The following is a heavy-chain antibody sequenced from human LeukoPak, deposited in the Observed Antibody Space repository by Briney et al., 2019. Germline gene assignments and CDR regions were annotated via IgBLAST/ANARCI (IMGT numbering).Heavy chain of an antibody. Sequence: SETLSLTCTVSGGSISSGGYYWSWIRQPPGKGLEWIGYIYHSGSTYYNPSLKSRVTISVDRSKNQFSLKLSSVTAADTAVYYCAREGVPGRSHSDYWGQGTLVTVSS. J-gene: IGHJ4*02. CDR2: IYHSGST. D-gene: IGHD1-26*01. CDR1: GGSISSGGYY. V-gene: IGHV4-30-2*01. CDR3: AREGVPGRSHSDY.